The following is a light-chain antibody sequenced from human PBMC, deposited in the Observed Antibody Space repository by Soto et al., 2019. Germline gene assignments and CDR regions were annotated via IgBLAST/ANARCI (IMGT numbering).Light chain of an antibody. Sequence: DIQMTQSPSTLSASVGDRVTITCRASQSISSWLAWYQQKPGKAPKLLIYDASSLESGGPSRFIGGGSGTEFTPTIISLQSEDFAVYYDQQYNKWPPITFGQGTRLEIK. CDR1: QSISSW. CDR2: DAS. J-gene: IGKJ5*01. V-gene: IGKV1-5*01. CDR3: QQYNKWPPIT.